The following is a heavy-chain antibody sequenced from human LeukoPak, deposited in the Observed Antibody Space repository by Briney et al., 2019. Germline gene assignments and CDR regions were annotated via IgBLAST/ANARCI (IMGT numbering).Heavy chain of an antibody. D-gene: IGHD2-15*01. J-gene: IGHJ4*02. CDR1: GGSFSGYY. Sequence: PSETLSLTCAVYGGSFSGYYWSWIRQPPGKGLEWIGEINHNGSTNYNPSLKSRVTISVDTSKNQFSLKLSSVTAADTAVYYCARGGYCSGGSCYYAEQFDYWGQGTLVTVSS. CDR2: INHNGST. V-gene: IGHV4-34*01. CDR3: ARGGYCSGGSCYYAEQFDY.